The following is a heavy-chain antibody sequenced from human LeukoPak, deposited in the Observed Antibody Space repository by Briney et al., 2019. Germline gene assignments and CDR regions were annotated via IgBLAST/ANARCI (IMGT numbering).Heavy chain of an antibody. CDR3: AKDQRFFNV. V-gene: IGHV3-23*01. J-gene: IGHJ6*04. Sequence: GGSLRLSCAASGFTFSSYAMSWVRQAPGKGLEWVSAISGSGGSTYYADSVKGRFTISRDNSQNMLFLQMNSLRAEDTAVYYCAKDQRFFNVWGKGTTVTVSS. CDR2: ISGSGGST. D-gene: IGHD3-3*01. CDR1: GFTFSSYA.